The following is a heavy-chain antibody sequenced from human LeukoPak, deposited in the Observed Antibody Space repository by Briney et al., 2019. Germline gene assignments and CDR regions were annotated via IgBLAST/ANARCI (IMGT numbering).Heavy chain of an antibody. CDR1: GGSISSGGYY. CDR2: IYYSGST. CDR3: ARVRSFWFDP. V-gene: IGHV4-31*03. Sequence: SETLSLTCTVSGGSISSGGYYWSWIRQHPGRGLEWIGYIYYSGSTCYNPSLKSRVTISVDTSKNQFSLKLSSVTAADTAVYYCARVRSFWFDPWGQGTLVTVSS. J-gene: IGHJ5*02.